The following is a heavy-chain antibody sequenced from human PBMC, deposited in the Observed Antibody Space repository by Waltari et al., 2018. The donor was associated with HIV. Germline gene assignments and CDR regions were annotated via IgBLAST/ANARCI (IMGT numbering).Heavy chain of an antibody. D-gene: IGHD6-19*01. J-gene: IGHJ4*02. Sequence: QVQLVESGGGVVRPGRSLRLSCAASGFSVSRYGMHWVRQAPGKGLGWGAVIWNDGSKKYYAGSVKGRCTVSRDTSKNTLYLEMNRLRAEDTAVYHCARDPGTLLIAVAGAFDYWGPGIPVTVSS. CDR2: IWNDGSKK. CDR3: ARDPGTLLIAVAGAFDY. V-gene: IGHV3-33*01. CDR1: GFSVSRYG.